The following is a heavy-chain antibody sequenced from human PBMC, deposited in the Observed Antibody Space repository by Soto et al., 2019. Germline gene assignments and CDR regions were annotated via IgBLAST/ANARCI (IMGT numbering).Heavy chain of an antibody. D-gene: IGHD5-18*01. CDR2: IIPIFGTA. V-gene: IGHV1-69*13. CDR1: GGTFSSYA. J-gene: IGHJ6*02. Sequence: ASVKVSCKASGGTFSSYAISWVRQAPGQGLEWMGGIIPIFGTANYAQKFQGRVTITADESTSTAYMGLSSLRSEDTAVYYCARGAGPYGFYVDTAMGSPAIGYYYYGMDVWGQGTTVTVSS. CDR3: ARGAGPYGFYVDTAMGSPAIGYYYYGMDV.